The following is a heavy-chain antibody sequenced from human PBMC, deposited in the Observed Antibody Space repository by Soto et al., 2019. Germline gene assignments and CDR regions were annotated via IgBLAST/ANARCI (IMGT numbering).Heavy chain of an antibody. J-gene: IGHJ6*02. CDR3: ATLQRYYYGSGSYHGMDV. CDR2: MNPNSGNT. D-gene: IGHD3-10*01. CDR1: GYTFTSYD. V-gene: IGHV1-8*01. Sequence: ASVKVSCKASGYTFTSYDINWVRQATGQGLEWMGWMNPNSGNTGYAQKFQGRVTMTRNTSISTAYMELSSLRSEDTAVYYCATLQRYYYGSGSYHGMDVWGQGTTVTV.